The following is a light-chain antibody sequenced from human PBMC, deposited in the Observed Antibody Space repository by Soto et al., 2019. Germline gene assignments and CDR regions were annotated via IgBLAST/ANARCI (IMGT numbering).Light chain of an antibody. CDR3: QTWVTGIHI. CDR2: LNSDGSH. Sequence: QLVLTQSPSASASLGASVKLTCTLSSGHSNYAIAWHQQQPEKGPRFLMKLNSDGSHSKGDGIPDRFSGSSSGAERYLTISTLQSEDEADYDCQTWVTGIHIFGGGTKLTV. CDR1: SGHSNYA. J-gene: IGLJ2*01. V-gene: IGLV4-69*01.